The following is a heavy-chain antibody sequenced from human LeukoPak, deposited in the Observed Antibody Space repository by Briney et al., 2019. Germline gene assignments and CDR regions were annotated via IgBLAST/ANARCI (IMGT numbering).Heavy chain of an antibody. J-gene: IGHJ6*03. CDR2: INPSGST. D-gene: IGHD5-12*01. CDR3: ARGRPGGHSGFRWSYYYMDV. V-gene: IGHV4-34*01. CDR1: GGSFSGYY. Sequence: SETLSLTCAVYGGSFSGYYWSWIRQPPGKGVEWIGEINPSGSTNYNPSLKSRVTISVDTSKNQFSLKLSSVTAADTAVYYCARGRPGGHSGFRWSYYYMDVWGKGTTVTVSS.